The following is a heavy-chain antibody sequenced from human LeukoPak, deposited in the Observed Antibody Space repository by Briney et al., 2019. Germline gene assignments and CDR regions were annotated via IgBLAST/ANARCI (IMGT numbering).Heavy chain of an antibody. CDR2: ISGSGGST. Sequence: PGGSLRLSCAASGFTFSGYAMSWVRQAPGKGLEWVSAISGSGGSTYYADSVKGRFTISRDNSKNTLYLQMNSLRAEDTAVYYCAKGSSSWYTGVYDYWGQGTLVTVSS. CDR3: AKGSSSWYTGVYDY. J-gene: IGHJ4*02. CDR1: GFTFSGYA. V-gene: IGHV3-23*01. D-gene: IGHD6-13*01.